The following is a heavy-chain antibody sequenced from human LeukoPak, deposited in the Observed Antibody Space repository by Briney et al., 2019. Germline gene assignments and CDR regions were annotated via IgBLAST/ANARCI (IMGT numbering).Heavy chain of an antibody. CDR1: RGSISSFY. CDR2: ISYSGNT. D-gene: IGHD4-23*01. J-gene: IGHJ4*02. V-gene: IGHV4-59*01. CDR3: ARDYGGKFDY. Sequence: KPSETPSLTCTVSRGSISSFYWSWIRQPPGKGLEWIGYISYSGNTKYNPSLKSRATISVDTSKNQFSLKLSSVTAADTAVYYCARDYGGKFDYWGQGTLVTVSS.